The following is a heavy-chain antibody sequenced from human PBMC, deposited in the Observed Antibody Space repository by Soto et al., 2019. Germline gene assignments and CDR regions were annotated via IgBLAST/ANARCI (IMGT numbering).Heavy chain of an antibody. CDR2: ISSSSYI. Sequence: PGGSLRLSCAASGFTFSSYSMNWVRQAPGKGLEWVSSISSSSYIYYADSVKGRFTISRDNAKNSLYLQMNSLRAEDTAVYYCARDFWSGYYTGYYYGMDVWGQGTTVTVSS. CDR3: ARDFWSGYYTGYYYGMDV. D-gene: IGHD3-3*01. CDR1: GFTFSSYS. V-gene: IGHV3-21*01. J-gene: IGHJ6*02.